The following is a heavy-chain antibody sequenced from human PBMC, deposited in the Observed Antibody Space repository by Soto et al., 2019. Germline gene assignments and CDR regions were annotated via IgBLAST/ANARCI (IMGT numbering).Heavy chain of an antibody. V-gene: IGHV4-4*02. J-gene: IGHJ6*02. CDR3: ARDAYDFWSGQNYYYGMDV. Sequence: PSETLSLTCAVSGGSISSSNWWSWVRQPPGKGLEWIGEIYHSGSTNYNPSLKSRVTISVDKSKNQFSLKLSSVTAADTAVYYCARDAYDFWSGQNYYYGMDVWGQGTTVT. CDR1: GGSISSSNW. CDR2: IYHSGST. D-gene: IGHD3-3*01.